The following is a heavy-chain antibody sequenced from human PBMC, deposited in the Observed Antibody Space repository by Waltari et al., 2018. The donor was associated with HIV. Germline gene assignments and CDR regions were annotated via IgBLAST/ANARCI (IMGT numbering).Heavy chain of an antibody. V-gene: IGHV3-7*01. Sequence: EVRLVESGGGLVQPGGSLRLSCVASGFTFDNYWMSWVRQAPGKGLEWVDNRKFEGDEKNYVDSVKGRFTISRDDGKNSLYLQMNSLRAEDTAVYYCTRLNYHFDFWGRGTLVAVSS. CDR2: RKFEGDEK. CDR3: TRLNYHFDF. CDR1: GFTFDNYW. D-gene: IGHD3-10*01. J-gene: IGHJ4*02.